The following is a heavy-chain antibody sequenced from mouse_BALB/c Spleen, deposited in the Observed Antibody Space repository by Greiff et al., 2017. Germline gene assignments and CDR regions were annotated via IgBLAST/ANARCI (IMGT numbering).Heavy chain of an antibody. CDR1: GFTFSSYA. V-gene: IGHV5-6-5*01. J-gene: IGHJ4*01. CDR2: ISRGGST. D-gene: IGHD2-4*01. CDR3: ASDYDDAMDY. Sequence: EVQLVESGGGLVKPGGSLKLSCAASGFTFSSYAMSWVRQTPEKRLEWVASISRGGSTYYPASVKGRFTISRDNARNILYLQMSSLRAEDTAIYYCASDYDDAMDYWGQGTLVTVSA.